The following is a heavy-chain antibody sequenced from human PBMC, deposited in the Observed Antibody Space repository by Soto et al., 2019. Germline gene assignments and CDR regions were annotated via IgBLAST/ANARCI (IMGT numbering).Heavy chain of an antibody. CDR3: AMVDVYVTPSPQDV. J-gene: IGHJ6*02. CDR2: INTYNGNT. Sequence: QVQLVQSGAEVKNPGASVKVSCKASGYTFTRYGIGWARQAPGQGLEWMGWINTYNGNTNYAQNVQGRVTLTTDTXXSTAYLELRSLRPNDTAIYYCAMVDVYVTPSPQDVWGQGTTVIVSS. D-gene: IGHD3-16*01. CDR1: GYTFTRYG. V-gene: IGHV1-18*01.